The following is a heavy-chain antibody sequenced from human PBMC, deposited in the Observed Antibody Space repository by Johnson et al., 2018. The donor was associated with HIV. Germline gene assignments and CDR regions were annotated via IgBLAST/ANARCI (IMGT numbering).Heavy chain of an antibody. CDR2: ISYDGSNK. D-gene: IGHD6-19*01. CDR3: ARDGVAGTSGDI. V-gene: IGHV3-30-3*01. J-gene: IGHJ3*02. CDR1: GFTFSSYA. Sequence: QVQLVESGGGVVQPGRSLRLSCAASGFTFSSYAMHWVRQAPGKGLEWVAVISYDGSNKYYADSVKGRFTISRDNSKNTLYLQMNSLRAEDTAVYYCARDGVAGTSGDICGQGTMVTVSS.